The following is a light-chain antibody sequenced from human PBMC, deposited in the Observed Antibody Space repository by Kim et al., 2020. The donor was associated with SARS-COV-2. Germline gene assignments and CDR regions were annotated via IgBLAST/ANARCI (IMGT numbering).Light chain of an antibody. CDR3: QQYGSSPPWT. CDR1: QSVSSSY. Sequence: EIVLTQSPGTLSLSPGERATLSCRASQSVSSSYLAWYQQKPGQAPRPLIYGASSRATGIPDRFSGSGSGTDFTLTISRLAPEDFAVYYCQQYGSSPPWTFGQGTKVDIK. J-gene: IGKJ1*01. V-gene: IGKV3-20*01. CDR2: GAS.